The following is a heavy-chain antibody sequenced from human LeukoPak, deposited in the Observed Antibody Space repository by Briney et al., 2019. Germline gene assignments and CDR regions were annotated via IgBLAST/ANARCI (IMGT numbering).Heavy chain of an antibody. V-gene: IGHV3-21*01. CDR2: ISSSSSYI. Sequence: GGSLRLSCAASGFTFSSYSMNWVRQAPGKGLEWVSSISSSSSYIYYADSVKGRFTISRDNAKNSLYLQMNSLRAEDTAVYYCAGARVVVAANPFDYWGQGTLVTVSS. CDR1: GFTFSSYS. D-gene: IGHD2-15*01. CDR3: AGARVVVAANPFDY. J-gene: IGHJ4*02.